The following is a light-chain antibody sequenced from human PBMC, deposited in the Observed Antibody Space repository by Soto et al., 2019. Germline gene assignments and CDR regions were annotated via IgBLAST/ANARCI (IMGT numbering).Light chain of an antibody. V-gene: IGLV2-11*01. CDR1: SGDVGYYNY. Sequence: QSVLTQPRSVSGSPGQSVTISCTGTSGDVGYYNYVSWYQQLPGKAPKLMIFDVSKRPSGVPDRFTGSKSGSTASLTIAGLRAEDEAHYFSSSYAGTSSFVLFGGGTKVTVL. CDR2: DVS. CDR3: SSYAGTSSFVL. J-gene: IGLJ2*01.